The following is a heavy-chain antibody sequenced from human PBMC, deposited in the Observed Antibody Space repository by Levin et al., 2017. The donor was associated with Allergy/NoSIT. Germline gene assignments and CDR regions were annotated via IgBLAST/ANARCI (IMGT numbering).Heavy chain of an antibody. J-gene: IGHJ4*02. D-gene: IGHD5-24*01. Sequence: MPSETLSLTCTVSGGSISDYHWTWIRQPPGETLEWIGSMYYSGSTSYNPSLKSRVTMSIDTSKNQFSLKLNSVTAADTAMYYCARVSSWSNNYDYWGQGTLVTVSS. V-gene: IGHV4-59*01. CDR3: ARVSSWSNNYDY. CDR1: GGSISDYH. CDR2: MYYSGST.